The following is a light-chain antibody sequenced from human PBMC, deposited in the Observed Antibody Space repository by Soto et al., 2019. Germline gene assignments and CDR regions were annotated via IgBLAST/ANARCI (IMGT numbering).Light chain of an antibody. CDR3: QQYRSFSADT. CDR1: QSIGSF. J-gene: IGKJ2*01. V-gene: IGKV1-5*03. CDR2: EAT. Sequence: DIQLTQSPSTLSASVGDRVTIACRANQSIGSFLAWLQQKPGNAPKLLIYEATRLESGVPSRFSGSGSGTEFTLAISGLQPDDSASYYCQQYRSFSADTFGQGTRVEI.